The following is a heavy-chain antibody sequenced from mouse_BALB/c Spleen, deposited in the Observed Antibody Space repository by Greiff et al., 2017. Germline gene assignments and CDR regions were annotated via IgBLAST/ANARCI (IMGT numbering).Heavy chain of an antibody. CDR2: IYPGSGNT. V-gene: IGHV1-77*01. Sequence: QVQLQQSGAELARPGASVKLSCKASGYTFTDYYINWVKQRTGQGLEWIGEIYPGSGNTYYNEKFKGKATLTADKSSSTAYMQLSSLTSEDSAVYFCARGDYGYGFAYWGQGTLVTVSA. D-gene: IGHD2-2*01. CDR1: GYTFTDYY. J-gene: IGHJ3*01. CDR3: ARGDYGYGFAY.